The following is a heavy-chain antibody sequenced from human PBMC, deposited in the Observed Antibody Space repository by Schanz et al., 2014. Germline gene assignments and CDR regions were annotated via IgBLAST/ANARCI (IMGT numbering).Heavy chain of an antibody. Sequence: EVQLVESGGALVQPGGSLRLSCTVSGFTVNNYAMNWVRQAPGRGLEWVSGITRQGTTYYADFVKGRFTISRDNSENTLYLQMNSLRAEDTAVYYCARDRVGASSYFDYWGQGTQVAVSS. J-gene: IGHJ4*02. V-gene: IGHV3-23*04. CDR2: ITRQGTT. CDR1: GFTVNNYA. CDR3: ARDRVGASSYFDY. D-gene: IGHD1-26*01.